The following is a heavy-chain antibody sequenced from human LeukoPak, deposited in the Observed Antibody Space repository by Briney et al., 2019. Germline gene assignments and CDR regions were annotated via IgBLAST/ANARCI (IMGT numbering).Heavy chain of an antibody. CDR3: ARVLSYCSSTSCQGANDY. D-gene: IGHD2-2*01. Sequence: VSVKVSCKASGYTFTGYYMHWVRQAPGQGLEWMGWINPNSGGTNYAQKFQGRVTMTRDTSISTAYMELSRLRSDDTAVYYCARVLSYCSSTSCQGANDYWGQGTLVTVSS. J-gene: IGHJ4*02. CDR1: GYTFTGYY. V-gene: IGHV1-2*02. CDR2: INPNSGGT.